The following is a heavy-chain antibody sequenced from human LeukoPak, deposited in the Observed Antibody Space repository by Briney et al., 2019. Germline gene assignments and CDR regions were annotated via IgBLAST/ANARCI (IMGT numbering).Heavy chain of an antibody. J-gene: IGHJ1*01. CDR1: DGSFSGYY. Sequence: SETLSLTCAVYDGSFSGYYLSWIRQPPGKGLEWIGEINHSGSTNYNPSLKSRVTISVDTSKNQFSLRLSSVTAADTAVYYCARGSTRLTGYSSALYAVYQHWGPGTLVTVSS. D-gene: IGHD6-19*01. V-gene: IGHV4-34*01. CDR3: ARGSTRLTGYSSALYAVYQH. CDR2: INHSGST.